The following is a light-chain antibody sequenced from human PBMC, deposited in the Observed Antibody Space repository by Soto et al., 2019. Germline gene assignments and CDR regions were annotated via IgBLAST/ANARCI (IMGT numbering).Light chain of an antibody. Sequence: DSQMTHSHSTISASVGDIVTITCRASQSISTWLAWYQQKPGKAPNLLIYAASSLQSGVPSRFSGSGSGTDFTLTISSLQPEDFATYYCQQSYSTPQTFGQRTKVDI. CDR2: AAS. J-gene: IGKJ1*01. V-gene: IGKV1-39*01. CDR3: QQSYSTPQT. CDR1: QSISTW.